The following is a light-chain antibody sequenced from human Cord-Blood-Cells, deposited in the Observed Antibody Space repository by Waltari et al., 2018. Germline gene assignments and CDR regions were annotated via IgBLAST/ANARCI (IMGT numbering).Light chain of an antibody. V-gene: IGLV2-8*01. J-gene: IGLJ2*01. CDR2: EVS. CDR1: SSDVGGSNY. CDR3: SSYAGSNVV. Sequence: QSALTQPPSASGSPGQSVTISCTGTSSDVGGSNYVSWYQQHPAKAPKPMIYEVSKRPSGVPDRFSGSKSGNTASLTVSGLQAEDEADYYCSSYAGSNVVFGGGTKLTVL.